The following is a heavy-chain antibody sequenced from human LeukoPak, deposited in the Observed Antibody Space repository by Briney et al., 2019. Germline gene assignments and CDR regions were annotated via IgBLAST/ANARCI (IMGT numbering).Heavy chain of an antibody. CDR2: INAGNGAT. CDR3: ARGLTFGGVLEY. CDR1: GFTFISYG. D-gene: IGHD3-16*01. V-gene: IGHV1-3*01. J-gene: IGHJ4*02. Sequence: ASVKVSCKASGFTFISYGMHWVRQGPGHRLEWMGWINAGNGATKYSQKFQGRVTITRDTSANTAYMELSSLRYEDTAVYYCARGLTFGGVLEYWGQGTLVTVSS.